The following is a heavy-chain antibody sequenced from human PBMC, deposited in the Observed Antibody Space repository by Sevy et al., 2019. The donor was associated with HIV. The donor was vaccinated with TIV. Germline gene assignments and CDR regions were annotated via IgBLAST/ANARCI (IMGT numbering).Heavy chain of an antibody. CDR1: GYTFTHYR. J-gene: IGHJ4*02. V-gene: IGHV1-18*01. D-gene: IGHD4-17*01. CDR3: ARGDYAWDY. CDR2: ITTYNGYT. Sequence: ASVKVSCRTSGYTFTHYRLNWVRQAPGQGLEWMGWITTYNGYTYYAQQLQGRVTITRDTSTTTTYMELRSLTSDDTAIYFCARGDYAWDYWGQGTLVTVSS.